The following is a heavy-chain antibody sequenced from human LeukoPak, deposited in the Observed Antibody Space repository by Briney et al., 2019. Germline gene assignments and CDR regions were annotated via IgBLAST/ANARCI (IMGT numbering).Heavy chain of an antibody. CDR1: DGSISSYY. CDR3: ASFGAMAVAARDGAFDI. J-gene: IGHJ3*02. CDR2: IYYSGST. V-gene: IGHV4-59*01. Sequence: SETLSLTCAVYDGSISSYYWSWIRQPPGKGLEWIGYIYYSGSTNYNPSLKSRVTISVDTSKNQFSLKLGSVTAADTAVYYCASFGAMAVAARDGAFDIWGQGTMVTVSS. D-gene: IGHD6-19*01.